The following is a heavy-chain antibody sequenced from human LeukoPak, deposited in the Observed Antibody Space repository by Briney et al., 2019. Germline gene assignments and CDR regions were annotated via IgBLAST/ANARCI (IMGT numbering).Heavy chain of an antibody. CDR1: GGSISSSSYY. CDR3: ARHQPLGYGGNSDAFDI. Sequence: SETLSLTCTVSGGSISSSSYYWGWIRQPPGKGLEWIGSIYYSGSPYYNPSLKSRVTISVDTSKNQFSLKLSSVTAADTAVYYCARHQPLGYGGNSDAFDIWGQGTMVTVSS. D-gene: IGHD4-23*01. V-gene: IGHV4-39*01. J-gene: IGHJ3*02. CDR2: IYYSGSP.